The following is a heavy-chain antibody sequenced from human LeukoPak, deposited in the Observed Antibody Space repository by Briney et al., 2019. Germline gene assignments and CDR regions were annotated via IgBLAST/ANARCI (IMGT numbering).Heavy chain of an antibody. CDR1: GGSISSSSYY. V-gene: IGHV4-39*01. CDR3: AGSITMIVVAQAAYFDY. J-gene: IGHJ4*02. Sequence: PSETLSLTCTVSGGSISSSSYYWGWLRQPPGKGLEWIGSIYYSGSTYYNPSLKSRATISVDTSKNQFSLKLSSVTAADTAVYYCAGSITMIVVAQAAYFDYWGQGTLVTVSS. D-gene: IGHD3-22*01. CDR2: IYYSGST.